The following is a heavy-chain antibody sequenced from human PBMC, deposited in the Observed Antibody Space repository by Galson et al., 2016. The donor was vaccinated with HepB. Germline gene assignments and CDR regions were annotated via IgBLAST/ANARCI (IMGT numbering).Heavy chain of an antibody. Sequence: SCKASGGTFRSYAISWVRQAPGQGLEWMGGNIPLFGTTNSAQKFQGRVTFTADESTNTAYMELSSLRSEDTAVYFCARDRDGHNFFFDYWGQGTLVTVSS. CDR1: GGTFRSYA. CDR2: NIPLFGTT. J-gene: IGHJ4*02. V-gene: IGHV1-69*01. D-gene: IGHD5-24*01. CDR3: ARDRDGHNFFFDY.